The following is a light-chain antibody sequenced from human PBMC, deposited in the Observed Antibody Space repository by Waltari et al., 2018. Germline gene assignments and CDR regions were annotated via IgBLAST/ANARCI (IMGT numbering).Light chain of an antibody. CDR3: QQYGNTPYT. V-gene: IGKV3-20*01. Sequence: EIVLTQSPGTLSLSPGERATLSCRASQGVSSNSLAWYQQKPGQAPRILIYDVSSRATGIPDRFSGSGSGTDFTLTISRLEPEDFAVYHCQQYGNTPYTFGQGTKLEIK. CDR1: QGVSSNS. CDR2: DVS. J-gene: IGKJ2*01.